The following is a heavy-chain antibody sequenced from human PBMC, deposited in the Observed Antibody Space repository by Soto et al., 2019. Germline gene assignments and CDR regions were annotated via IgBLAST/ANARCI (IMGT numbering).Heavy chain of an antibody. CDR3: ARGDVLITPFDY. CDR1: GGSFSGYY. V-gene: IGHV4-34*01. D-gene: IGHD3-22*01. Sequence: QVQLQQWGAGLLKPSETLSLTCAVYGGSFSGYYWSWIRQPPGKGLEWIGEINHSGSTNCNPSLKSRVTISVDTSKNQFSLKLSSVTAADTAVYYCARGDVLITPFDYWGQGTLVTVSS. CDR2: INHSGST. J-gene: IGHJ4*02.